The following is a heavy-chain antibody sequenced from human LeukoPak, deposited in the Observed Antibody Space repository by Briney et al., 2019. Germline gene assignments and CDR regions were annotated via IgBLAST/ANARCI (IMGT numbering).Heavy chain of an antibody. CDR1: GFIFSDYA. D-gene: IGHD3-10*01. CDR2: IGRSGDPT. V-gene: IGHV3-23*01. CDR3: ARDSYYYGSGSSPPWFDP. Sequence: GSLRLSCEASGFIFSDYAMSWVRQAPGKGLQWVSGIGRSGDPTDYADSVKGRFTISRDNSKNTLYLQMNSLRAEDTAVYYCARDSYYYGSGSSPPWFDPWGQGTLVTVSS. J-gene: IGHJ5*02.